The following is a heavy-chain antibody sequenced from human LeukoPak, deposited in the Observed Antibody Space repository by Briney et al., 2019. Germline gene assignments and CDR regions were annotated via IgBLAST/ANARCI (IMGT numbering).Heavy chain of an antibody. CDR1: GYTFTGYY. CDR3: ARPIVATIDTYYYYGMDV. V-gene: IGHV1-2*02. J-gene: IGHJ6*02. CDR2: INPNSGGT. D-gene: IGHD5-12*01. Sequence: ASVKVSCKASGYTFTGYYMHWVRQAPGQGLEWMGWINPNSGGTNYAQKFQGRVTMTRDTSISTAYMELSRLRSDDTAVYYCARPIVATIDTYYYYGMDVWGQGTTVTVSS.